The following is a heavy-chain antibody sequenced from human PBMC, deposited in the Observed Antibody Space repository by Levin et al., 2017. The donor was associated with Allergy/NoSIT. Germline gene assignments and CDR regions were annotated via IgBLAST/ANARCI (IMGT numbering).Heavy chain of an antibody. Sequence: GESLKISCKASGYSFASYWLGWVRQTPGKGLQYMGVIFPRDSDTRYSPSLQGHVTISADESINTAYLQWSSLKASGTGIYFCVRGGNRANYDWFDTWGQGTHVTVSS. D-gene: IGHD1-14*01. CDR1: GYSFASYW. V-gene: IGHV5-51*01. CDR2: IFPRDSDT. CDR3: VRGGNRANYDWFDT. J-gene: IGHJ5*02.